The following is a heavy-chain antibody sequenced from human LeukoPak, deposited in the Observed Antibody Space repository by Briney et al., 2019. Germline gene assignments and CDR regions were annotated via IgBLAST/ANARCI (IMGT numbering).Heavy chain of an antibody. V-gene: IGHV4-59*01. CDR1: GGSISSYY. D-gene: IGHD5-24*01. CDR2: VHYSGST. CDR3: GRATSGQRRDGYNYSFYYYMDV. J-gene: IGHJ6*03. Sequence: SETLSLTCTVSGGSISSYYWSWIRQPPGKGLESIGYVHYSGSTHYNPSLKSRVTISLDTSKNQFSVNLNSVTAADTAVYYCGRATSGQRRDGYNYSFYYYMDVWGKGTTVTVSS.